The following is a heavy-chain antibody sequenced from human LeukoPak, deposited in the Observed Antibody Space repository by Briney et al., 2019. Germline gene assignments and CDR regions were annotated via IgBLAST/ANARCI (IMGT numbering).Heavy chain of an antibody. CDR2: INPNSGGA. V-gene: IGHV1-2*02. Sequence: ASVKVSCKASGYTFTGYYMHWVRQAPGQGLEWMGGINPNSGGAKYAQNFQGRVIMTTDTSISTAYMELSSLRSDDTAVYYCARSSPPTYYHFYYYMDVWGKGSTVTVSS. J-gene: IGHJ6*03. D-gene: IGHD6-13*01. CDR3: ARSSPPTYYHFYYYMDV. CDR1: GYTFTGYY.